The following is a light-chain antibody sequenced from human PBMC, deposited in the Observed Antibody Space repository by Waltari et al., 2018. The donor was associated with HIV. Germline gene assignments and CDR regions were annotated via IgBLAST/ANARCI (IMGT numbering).Light chain of an antibody. V-gene: IGLV1-40*01. Sequence: QSVLTQPPSVSGAPGQRVTISCPGSRSNIGAGYDVHWYQQLPGTAPKLLIYVNTNRPSGVPDRFSGSKSGTSASLAITGLQAEDEADYYCQSYDSSLSASVFGEGTKLTVL. CDR1: RSNIGAGYD. CDR3: QSYDSSLSASV. J-gene: IGLJ2*01. CDR2: VNT.